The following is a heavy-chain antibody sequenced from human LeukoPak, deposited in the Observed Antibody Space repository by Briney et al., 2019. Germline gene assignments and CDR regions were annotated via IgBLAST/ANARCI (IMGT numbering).Heavy chain of an antibody. CDR1: GFTFSSYG. J-gene: IGHJ4*02. CDR3: ARSYYDSSGYPHSDLDY. V-gene: IGHV3-30*03. D-gene: IGHD3-22*01. CDR2: ISYDGGNK. Sequence: GGSLRLSCAASGFTFSSYGMHWVRQAPGKGLEWVSVISYDGGNKYYADSVKGRFTISRDNAKYSLYLQMTSLRAEDTAVYYCARSYYDSSGYPHSDLDYWGQGTLVTVSS.